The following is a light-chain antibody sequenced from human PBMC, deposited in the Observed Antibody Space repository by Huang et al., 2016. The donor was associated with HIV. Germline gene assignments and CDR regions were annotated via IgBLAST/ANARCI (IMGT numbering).Light chain of an antibody. Sequence: DIQVTQSPSSLSASVGDSVTITCRASQPINTYLNWYQQEPGKAPKLLIYDSSTLQSGVPSGFSGSGSGTDFTLTISRLQPEDFATYYCQQSYSMPITFGLGTRLEI. J-gene: IGKJ5*01. CDR1: QPINTY. CDR2: DSS. V-gene: IGKV1-39*01. CDR3: QQSYSMPIT.